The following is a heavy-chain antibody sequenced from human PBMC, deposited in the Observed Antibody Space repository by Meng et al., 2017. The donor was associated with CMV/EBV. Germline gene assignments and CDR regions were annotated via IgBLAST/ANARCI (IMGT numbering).Heavy chain of an antibody. Sequence: ASVKVSCKASGYTFTGYYMHWVRQAPGQGLEWMGWINPNSGGTNYAQKFQGRVTMTRDTSISTAYMELSRLRSDDTAVYYCARGSDFSNPKTLGMDVWGQGTTVTVSS. CDR2: INPNSGGT. D-gene: IGHD3/OR15-3a*01. J-gene: IGHJ6*02. V-gene: IGHV1-2*02. CDR1: GYTFTGYY. CDR3: ARGSDFSNPKTLGMDV.